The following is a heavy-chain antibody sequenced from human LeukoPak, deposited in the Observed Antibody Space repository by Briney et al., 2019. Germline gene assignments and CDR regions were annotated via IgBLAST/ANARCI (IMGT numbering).Heavy chain of an antibody. CDR2: IYPGDSDT. V-gene: IGHV5-51*01. J-gene: IGHJ4*02. CDR1: GYSFTSYW. Sequence: GESLKISCKGSGYSFTSYWISWVRQMPGKGLNRLGIIYPGDSDTRYSPSFQGQVTISADKSISTAYLQWSSPKASDTAIYYCARSSYYYGSGSPDYWGQGTLVTVSS. D-gene: IGHD3-10*01. CDR3: ARSSYYYGSGSPDY.